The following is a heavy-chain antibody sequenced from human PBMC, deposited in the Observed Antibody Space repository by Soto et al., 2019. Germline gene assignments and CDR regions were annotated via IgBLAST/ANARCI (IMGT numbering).Heavy chain of an antibody. J-gene: IGHJ6*02. V-gene: IGHV4-59*01. D-gene: IGHD6-6*01. CDR3: ARVRSIAAPGYYYGMDL. CDR1: GGSISSYY. CDR2: IYYSGST. Sequence: SETLSLTCTVSGGSISSYYWSWIRQPPGKGLEWIGYIYYSGSTNYNPSLKSRVTISVDTSKNQFSLKLSSVTAADTAVYYCARVRSIAAPGYYYGMDLRGQGTTGTVAS.